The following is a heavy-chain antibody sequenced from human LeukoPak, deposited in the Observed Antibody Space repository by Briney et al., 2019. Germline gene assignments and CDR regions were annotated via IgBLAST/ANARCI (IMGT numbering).Heavy chain of an antibody. D-gene: IGHD6-13*01. CDR2: ISAYNGNT. CDR3: ARETGYSSGWYDDY. Sequence: ASVKVSCKASGYTFTNYGINCVRQAPGQGLEWMGWISAYNGNTKYAQRVQGRVTLTTDTSTSTAYMELRSLRFDDTAVYYCARETGYSSGWYDDYWGQGTLVTVSS. V-gene: IGHV1-18*01. CDR1: GYTFTNYG. J-gene: IGHJ4*02.